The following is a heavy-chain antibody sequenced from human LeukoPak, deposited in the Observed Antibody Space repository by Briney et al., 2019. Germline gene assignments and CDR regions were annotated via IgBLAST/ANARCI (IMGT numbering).Heavy chain of an antibody. V-gene: IGHV3-21*01. CDR3: ARGKPLDH. CDR2: ISGRSAYI. Sequence: GGSLRLSCAASGFTFSSHNMNWVRQAPGKGLEWVSSISGRSAYIYFADSVKGRFTISRDNAMNSLYLQMNSLRAEDTGVYYCARGKPLDHGGQGTLVTVSS. J-gene: IGHJ4*01. CDR1: GFTFSSHN.